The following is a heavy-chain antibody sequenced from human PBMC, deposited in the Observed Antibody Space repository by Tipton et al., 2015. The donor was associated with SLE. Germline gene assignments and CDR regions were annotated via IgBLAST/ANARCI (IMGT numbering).Heavy chain of an antibody. J-gene: IGHJ5*02. D-gene: IGHD3-3*01. V-gene: IGHV4-59*01. CDR1: GGPFTTYY. CDR3: ARVGTSGAYYVRWFDP. CDR2: IHSSGSS. Sequence: GLVKPSETLSLTCSVSGGPFTTYYWTWIRQPPGKGLEWIGNIHSSGSSNYNPSLRSRVTMSIDTSKNEFSLKLTSVTAADTAVYYCARVGTSGAYYVRWFDPWGQGTLVTVSS.